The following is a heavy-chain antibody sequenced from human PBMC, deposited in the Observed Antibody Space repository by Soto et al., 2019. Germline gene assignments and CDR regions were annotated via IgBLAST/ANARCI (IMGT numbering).Heavy chain of an antibody. J-gene: IGHJ4*02. D-gene: IGHD1-26*01. CDR3: AKEGGLSGSYYISSSYYFDY. Sequence: GGSLRLSCVASGFTFSSYGMHWVRQAPGKGLEWVAIISYDGSNTYYADYVKGRFTISRDNSKNTLYLQMNSLRAKDTSVYYFAKEGGLSGSYYISSSYYFDYWGQGTLVTVSS. V-gene: IGHV3-30*18. CDR2: ISYDGSNT. CDR1: GFTFSSYG.